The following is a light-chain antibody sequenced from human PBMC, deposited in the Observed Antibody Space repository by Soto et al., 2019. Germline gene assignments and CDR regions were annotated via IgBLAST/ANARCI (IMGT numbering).Light chain of an antibody. CDR1: NIGVKN. CDR3: HVWDSGSDHVV. J-gene: IGLJ3*02. V-gene: IGLV3-21*02. CDR2: DDR. Sequence: SYELTQPPSVSVAPGQTATITCGGNNIGVKNVHWFQQKPGQAPVLVVYDDRDRPSGIPERFSGSNSGNTATLTISRVEAGDEADYYCHVWDSGSDHVVFGGGTQVTVL.